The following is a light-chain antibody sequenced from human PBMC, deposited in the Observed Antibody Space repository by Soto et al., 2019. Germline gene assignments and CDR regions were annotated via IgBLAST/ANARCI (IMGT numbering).Light chain of an antibody. CDR2: DAS. V-gene: IGKV3-11*01. CDR3: QQRSNWPPIT. J-gene: IGKJ5*01. Sequence: DIVLIQSPATLSLSPGERATLSCRASQSVSSYLAWYQQKPGQPPRLLIYDASNRATGLPARFSGNGSGTDFTLTISSLEPEDFAIYYCQQRSNWPPITFGQGTRLEIK. CDR1: QSVSSY.